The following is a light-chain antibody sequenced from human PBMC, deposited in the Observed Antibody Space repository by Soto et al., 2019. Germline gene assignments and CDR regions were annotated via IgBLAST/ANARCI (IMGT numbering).Light chain of an antibody. V-gene: IGLV2-14*03. J-gene: IGLJ1*01. CDR3: SSYTSSSTHG. Sequence: SALTQPASVSGSPGQSITISCTGTSSDIGSFTFVSWYQQHPGKVPKLMIFDVNRRPSGVADRFSGSKSGNTAALTISGLQAEDEGDYYCSSYTSSSTHGFGSGTKVTVL. CDR1: SSDIGSFTF. CDR2: DVN.